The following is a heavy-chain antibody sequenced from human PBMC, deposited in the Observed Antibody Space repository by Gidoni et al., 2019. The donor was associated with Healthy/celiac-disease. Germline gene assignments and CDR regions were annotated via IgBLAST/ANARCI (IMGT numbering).Heavy chain of an antibody. J-gene: IGHJ3*02. CDR3: ASPRSEGKMATNDAFDI. V-gene: IGHV1-8*01. CDR1: GYTFTSYD. CDR2: MNPNSGNT. Sequence: QVQLVQSGAEVKKPGASVKVSCKASGYTFTSYDINWVRQATGQGLEWMGWMNPNSGNTGYAQKFQGRVTMTRNTSISTAYMGLSSLRSEDTAVYYCASPRSEGKMATNDAFDIWGQGTMVTVSS. D-gene: IGHD5-12*01.